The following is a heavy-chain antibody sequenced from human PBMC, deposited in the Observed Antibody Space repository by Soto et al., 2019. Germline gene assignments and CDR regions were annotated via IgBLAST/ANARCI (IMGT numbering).Heavy chain of an antibody. CDR3: ARGTMTTVTTDDI. CDR1: GFTFSSYS. D-gene: IGHD4-17*01. V-gene: IGHV3-21*01. CDR2: ISSSSSYI. Sequence: EVQLVESGGGLVKPGGSLRLSCAASGFTFSSYSMNWVRQAPGKGLEWVSSISSSSSYIYYAYSVKGRFTISRDNAKNSLYLQMNSLRAEDRAVYYCARGTMTTVTTDDIGGQGTMVTVSS. J-gene: IGHJ3*02.